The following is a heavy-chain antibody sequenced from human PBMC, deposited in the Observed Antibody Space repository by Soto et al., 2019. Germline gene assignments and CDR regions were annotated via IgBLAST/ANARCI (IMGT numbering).Heavy chain of an antibody. CDR2: IIPIFGTA. CDR3: AGADYYDSSRTIDY. J-gene: IGHJ4*02. D-gene: IGHD3-22*01. CDR1: EGTFSSYA. Sequence: QVQLVQSGSEVKKPGSSVKVSCKASEGTFSSYAISWVRQAPGQGLEWMGGIIPIFGTANYAQKFQGRVTITADESTSTAYMELSSLRSEDTAVYYCAGADYYDSSRTIDYWGQGTLVTVS. V-gene: IGHV1-69*01.